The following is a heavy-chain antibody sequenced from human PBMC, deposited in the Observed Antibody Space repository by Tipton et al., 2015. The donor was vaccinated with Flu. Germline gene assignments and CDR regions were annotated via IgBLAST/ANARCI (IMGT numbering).Heavy chain of an antibody. CDR2: IYYSSRGST. J-gene: IGHJ1*01. V-gene: IGHV4-59*01. CDR3: ARGRGEGGSHWTEYFQR. Sequence: PGLVKPSETLSLTCNVSGDSITDYYWSWIRQPPGKGLEWIASIYYSSRGSTSHYPSGKSRVTMSVDTSKNLVSLKLNSVTPDDTAVYYCARGRGEGGSHWTEYFQRWGQGTLVTVSS. D-gene: IGHD1-26*01. CDR1: GDSITDYY.